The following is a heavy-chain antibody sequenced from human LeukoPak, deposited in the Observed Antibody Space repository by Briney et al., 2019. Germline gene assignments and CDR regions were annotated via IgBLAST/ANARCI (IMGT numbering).Heavy chain of an antibody. CDR1: GFTFSSYW. CDR3: ARAGYYDSSGYNDY. V-gene: IGHV3-74*01. Sequence: PGRSLRLSCAASGFTFSSYWMHWVRQAPGNGLVWVSRINSDGSSTSYADSVKGRFTISRDNAKNTLYLQMNSLRAEDTAVYYCARAGYYDSSGYNDYWGQGTLVTVSS. J-gene: IGHJ4*02. D-gene: IGHD3-22*01. CDR2: INSDGSST.